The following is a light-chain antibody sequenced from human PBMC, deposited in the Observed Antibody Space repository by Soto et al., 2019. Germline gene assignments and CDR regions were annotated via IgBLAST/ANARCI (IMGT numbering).Light chain of an antibody. CDR1: QSISTF. CDR3: QQRSNWPPEVT. Sequence: EIVLTQSPATLSLSPGERATLSCRASQSISTFLAWYQQKPGQAPRLLIYDASNRATGIPPRFSGSGSGTDFTLTISSLEPEDFAVYYCQQRSNWPPEVTFGQGTKLEIK. J-gene: IGKJ2*01. V-gene: IGKV3-11*01. CDR2: DAS.